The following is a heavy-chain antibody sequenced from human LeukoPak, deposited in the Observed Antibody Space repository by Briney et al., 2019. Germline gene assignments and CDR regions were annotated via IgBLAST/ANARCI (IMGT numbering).Heavy chain of an antibody. J-gene: IGHJ4*02. V-gene: IGHV3-23*01. D-gene: IGHD3-9*01. CDR3: AKVAARKGGLRYFDGQSSDGPM. CDR2: ISGSGGST. CDR1: GFTFSSYA. Sequence: GGSLRLSCAASGFTFSSYAMSWVRQAPGKGLEWVSAISGSGGSTYYADSVKGRFTISRDNSKNTLYLQMNSLRAEDTAVYYCAKVAARKGGLRYFDGQSSDGPMWGQGTLVTVSS.